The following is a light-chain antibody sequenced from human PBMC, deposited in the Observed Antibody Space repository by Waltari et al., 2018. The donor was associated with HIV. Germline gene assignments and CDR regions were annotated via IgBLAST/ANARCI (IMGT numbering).Light chain of an antibody. J-gene: IGLJ3*02. CDR3: QSYDSSLSGGV. CDR1: SSNIGAGYD. CDR2: GSS. Sequence: QSALTQPPSVSGAPGQRVTISCTGSSSNIGAGYDVHWYQQVPGTAPKLLIYGSSNRPAGVPDLFSGSKSGTSASLAVAGLQAEDEADYDCQSYDSSLSGGVFGGGTKLTVL. V-gene: IGLV1-40*01.